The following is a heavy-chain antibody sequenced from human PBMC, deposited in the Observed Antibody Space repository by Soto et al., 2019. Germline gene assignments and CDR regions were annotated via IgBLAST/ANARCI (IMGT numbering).Heavy chain of an antibody. V-gene: IGHV1-3*01. J-gene: IGHJ5*02. CDR2: INAGNGNT. CDR1: GYTFTSYG. CDR3: ARDQGIAVAGDWFDP. D-gene: IGHD6-19*01. Sequence: ASVKVSCKASGYTFTSYGISWVRQAPGQRLEWMGWINAGNGNTKYSQKFQGRVTITRDTSASTAYMELSSLRSEDTAVYYCARDQGIAVAGDWFDPWGQGTLVTVSS.